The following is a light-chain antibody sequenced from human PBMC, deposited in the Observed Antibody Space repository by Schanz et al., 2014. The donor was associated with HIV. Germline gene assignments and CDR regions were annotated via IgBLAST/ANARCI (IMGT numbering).Light chain of an antibody. CDR3: QQYGSSPWT. CDR1: QTVNPYS. CDR2: GAS. J-gene: IGKJ1*01. V-gene: IGKV3-20*01. Sequence: EIVLTQSPGTLSLSPGEGATLSCRASQTVNPYSLAWYQQKRGQAPRLLIYGASTRATGIPDRFSGSASGTDFTLTISRLEPEDFAVYYCQQYGSSPWTFGQGTRVDVK.